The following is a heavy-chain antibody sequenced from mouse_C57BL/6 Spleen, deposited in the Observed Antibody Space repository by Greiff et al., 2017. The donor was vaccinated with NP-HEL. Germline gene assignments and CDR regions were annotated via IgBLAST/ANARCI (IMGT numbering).Heavy chain of an antibody. CDR3: AREEAY. CDR2: ISYDGSN. Sequence: EVKLQESGPGLVKPSQSLSLTCSVTGYSITSGYYWNWIRQFPGNKLEWMGYISYDGSNNYNPSLKNRISITRDTSKNQFFLKLNSVTTEDTATYYCAREEAYWGHGTLVTVSA. J-gene: IGHJ3*01. V-gene: IGHV3-6*01. CDR1: GYSITSGYY.